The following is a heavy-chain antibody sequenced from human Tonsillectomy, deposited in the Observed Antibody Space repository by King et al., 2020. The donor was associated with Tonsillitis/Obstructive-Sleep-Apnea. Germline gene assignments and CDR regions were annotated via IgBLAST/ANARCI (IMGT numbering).Heavy chain of an antibody. J-gene: IGHJ4*02. CDR2: ISSNGGST. CDR3: ARDPSLNWGWDYSFDY. V-gene: IGHV3-64*01. CDR1: GFTFSSYA. Sequence: QLVQSGGGLVQPGGSLRLSCAASGFTFSSYAMHWVRQAPGKGLEYVSAISSNGGSTYYANSVKGRFTISRDNSKNTLYLQMGSLRAEDMAVYYCARDPSLNWGWDYSFDYWGQGTLVTVSS. D-gene: IGHD7-27*01.